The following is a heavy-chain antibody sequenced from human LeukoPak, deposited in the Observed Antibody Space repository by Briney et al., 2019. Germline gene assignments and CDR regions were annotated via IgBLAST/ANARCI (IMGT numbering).Heavy chain of an antibody. CDR1: GGSFSGYY. J-gene: IGHJ3*02. CDR3: ASTIGGGAFDI. V-gene: IGHV4-34*01. D-gene: IGHD3-16*01. Sequence: SETLSLTCTVYGGSFSGYYWSWIRQPPGKGLEWIGEINHSGSTNYNPSLKRRVTISVDTSKNQFSLKLSSVTAADTAVYYCASTIGGGAFDIWGQGTMVTVSS. CDR2: INHSGST.